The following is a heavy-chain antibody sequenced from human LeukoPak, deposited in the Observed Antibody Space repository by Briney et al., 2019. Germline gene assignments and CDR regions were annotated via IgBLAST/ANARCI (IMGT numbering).Heavy chain of an antibody. V-gene: IGHV3-53*01. Sequence: GGSLRLSCAASGFTVSSNYMSWVCQAPGKGLEWVSVIYSGGSTYYADSVKGRFTISRDNSKNTLYLQMNSLRAEDTAVYYCAGGSYCSGGSCYSVYFQHWGQGTLVTVSS. J-gene: IGHJ1*01. CDR3: AGGSYCSGGSCYSVYFQH. D-gene: IGHD2-15*01. CDR2: IYSGGST. CDR1: GFTVSSNY.